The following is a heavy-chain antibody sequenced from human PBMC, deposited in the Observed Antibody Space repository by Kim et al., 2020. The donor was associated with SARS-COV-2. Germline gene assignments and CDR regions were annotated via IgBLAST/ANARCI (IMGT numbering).Heavy chain of an antibody. D-gene: IGHD4-17*01. CDR2: IIPIFGTA. Sequence: SVKVSCKASGGTFSSYAISWVRQAPGQGLEWMGGIIPIFGTANYAQKFQGRVTITADESTSTAYMELSSLRSEDTAVYYCAREGGPEQLSYWTTVTTFAFDIWGQGTMVTVSS. CDR3: AREGGPEQLSYWTTVTTFAFDI. V-gene: IGHV1-69*13. CDR1: GGTFSSYA. J-gene: IGHJ3*02.